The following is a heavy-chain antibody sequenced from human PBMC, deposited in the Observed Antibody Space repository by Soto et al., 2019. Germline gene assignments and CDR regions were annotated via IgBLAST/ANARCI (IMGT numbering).Heavy chain of an antibody. J-gene: IGHJ4*02. CDR1: GFTFSSYA. CDR3: ARDRGIVVVIWGFDY. CDR2: ISYDGSNK. Sequence: QVQLVESGGGVVQPGRSLRLSCAASGFTFSSYAMHWVRQAPGKGLEWVAVISYDGSNKYYADSVKGRFTISRDNSKNTLYLQMNSLRAEDTAVYYCARDRGIVVVIWGFDYWGQGTLVTVSS. D-gene: IGHD3-22*01. V-gene: IGHV3-30-3*01.